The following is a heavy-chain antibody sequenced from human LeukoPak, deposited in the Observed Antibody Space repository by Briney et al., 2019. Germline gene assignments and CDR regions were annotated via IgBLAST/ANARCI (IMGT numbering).Heavy chain of an antibody. Sequence: PGRSLRLSCAASGFTFSSYAMHWVRQAPGKGLEWVAVIWYDGSNKYYADSVKGRFTISRDNSKNTLYLQMNSLRAEDTAVYYCAREGAFIYSSGWKSFYFDYWGQGTLVTVSS. CDR2: IWYDGSNK. CDR3: AREGAFIYSSGWKSFYFDY. D-gene: IGHD6-19*01. J-gene: IGHJ4*02. V-gene: IGHV3-33*08. CDR1: GFTFSSYA.